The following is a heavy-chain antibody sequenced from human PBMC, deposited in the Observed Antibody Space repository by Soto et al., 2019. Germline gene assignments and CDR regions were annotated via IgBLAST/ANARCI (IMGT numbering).Heavy chain of an antibody. CDR2: IYYSGST. Sequence: SETLSLTCTVSGGSISTGGYYWYWIRQHPGMGLECIGYIYYSGSTYYNPSLKSRVTIAVDTSKNQFSLKLSSVTAADTAVYYCARGQGGSGSYYYYGMDVWGQGTTVTVSS. CDR1: GGSISTGGYY. CDR3: ARGQGGSGSYYYYGMDV. D-gene: IGHD3-10*01. V-gene: IGHV4-31*03. J-gene: IGHJ6*02.